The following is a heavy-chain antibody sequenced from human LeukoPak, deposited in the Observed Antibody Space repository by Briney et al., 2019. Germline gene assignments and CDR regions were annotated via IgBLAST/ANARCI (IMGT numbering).Heavy chain of an antibody. J-gene: IGHJ4*02. Sequence: PGGSLRLSCAASGFTFSSYWMSWVRQAPGKGLEWVANIKQDGSEKYYVDSVKGRFTISRDNAKNSLYLQMNSLRAEDTAVYYCAKGIVVVPAASYYFDYWGQGTLVTVSS. V-gene: IGHV3-7*03. CDR2: IKQDGSEK. CDR3: AKGIVVVPAASYYFDY. D-gene: IGHD2-2*01. CDR1: GFTFSSYW.